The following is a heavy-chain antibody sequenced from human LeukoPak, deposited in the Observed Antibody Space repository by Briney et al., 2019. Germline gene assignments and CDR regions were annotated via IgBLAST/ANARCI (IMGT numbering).Heavy chain of an antibody. Sequence: SETLSLTCTVAVGSISSYYWTWIRQPPGKGLEWVGYIYKNGDTNYNPSLTSRVTMSIDTSKKQFSLKLRSVTAADTAFYYCARYDGSAGDYWGQGILVTVSS. D-gene: IGHD3-10*01. CDR3: ARYDGSAGDY. CDR1: VGSISSYY. CDR2: IYKNGDT. V-gene: IGHV4-59*01. J-gene: IGHJ4*02.